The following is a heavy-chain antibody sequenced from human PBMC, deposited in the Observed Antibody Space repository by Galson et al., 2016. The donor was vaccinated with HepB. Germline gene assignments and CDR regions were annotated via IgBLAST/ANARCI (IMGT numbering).Heavy chain of an antibody. Sequence: SLRLSCAASGFTFSSYGMHWVRQVPGKGLEWVAIIWYDGSHKFYLDSVKGRFTISRDNSKSTLYLQMNSLRAEDTAVYYCARGREYNFWSGYYPLKFFGYWGQGTLVTVSS. V-gene: IGHV3-33*01. CDR2: IWYDGSHK. J-gene: IGHJ4*02. CDR3: ARGREYNFWSGYYPLKFFGY. D-gene: IGHD3-3*01. CDR1: GFTFSSYG.